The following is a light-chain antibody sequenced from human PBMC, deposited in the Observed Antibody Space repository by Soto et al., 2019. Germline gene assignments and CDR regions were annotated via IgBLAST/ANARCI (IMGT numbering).Light chain of an antibody. V-gene: IGKV1-33*01. CDR3: QQYDNLYT. CDR1: QDITNS. J-gene: IGKJ5*01. Sequence: DIQMTQSPSSLSASVVDRVTITCQASQDITNSLNWYQQKPGKAPKLLIFDASNLEAGVPSRFSGSGSGTHFIFTINSLQPEDIATYYCQQYDNLYTFGQGTRLEIK. CDR2: DAS.